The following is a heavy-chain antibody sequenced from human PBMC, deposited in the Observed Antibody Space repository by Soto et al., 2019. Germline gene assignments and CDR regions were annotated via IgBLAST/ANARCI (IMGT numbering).Heavy chain of an antibody. CDR2: ISYDGSNK. J-gene: IGHJ4*02. V-gene: IGHV3-30-3*01. Sequence: GESLKISCAASGFTFSSYAMHWVRQAPGKGLEWVAVISYDGSNKYYADSVKGRFTISRDNSKNTLYLQMNSLRAEDTAVYYCARDWGATRAFDYWGQGTLVTVSS. CDR3: ARDWGATRAFDY. D-gene: IGHD1-26*01. CDR1: GFTFSSYA.